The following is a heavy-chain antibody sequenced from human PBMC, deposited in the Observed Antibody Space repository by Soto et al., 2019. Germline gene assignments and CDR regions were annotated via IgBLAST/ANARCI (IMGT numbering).Heavy chain of an antibody. Sequence: QVQLVQSGAEVKKPGASVTVSCKTSGYTFSNYGINWVRQAPGQGLGWMGWISGYNGNTNYAQTVQGRVTMTTDTSTGTVYMELRSLNSDDTAIYYCSRFIMVGGWFDPNYDHGMAVWGQGITVTVSS. CDR2: ISGYNGNT. V-gene: IGHV1-18*01. J-gene: IGHJ6*02. CDR1: GYTFSNYG. D-gene: IGHD6-19*01. CDR3: SRFIMVGGWFDPNYDHGMAV.